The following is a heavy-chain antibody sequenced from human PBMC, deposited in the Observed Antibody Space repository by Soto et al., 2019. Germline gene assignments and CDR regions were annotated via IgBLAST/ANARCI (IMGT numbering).Heavy chain of an antibody. D-gene: IGHD6-13*01. J-gene: IGHJ4*02. CDR1: GFTFSSYR. CDR3: ERWELNSSSWYDY. V-gene: IGHV3-21*01. CDR2: ISSSSSYI. Sequence: EVQLVESGGGLVKPGGSLRRSCAASGFTFSSYRMNWVRHAPGTGLEWVSSISSSSSYIYYAYSVKGRVTISRANAKNARYLQMNSLRAEDTAVYYCERWELNSSSWYDYWGKRTLVTFSS.